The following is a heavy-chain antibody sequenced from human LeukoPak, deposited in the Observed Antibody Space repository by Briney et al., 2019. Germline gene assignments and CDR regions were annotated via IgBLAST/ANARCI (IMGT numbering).Heavy chain of an antibody. Sequence: GGSLRLSCAASGFTFSSYAMHWVRQAPGKGLEWVAVISYDGSNKYYADSVKGRFTISRDNSKNTLYLQMNSLRAEDTAVYYCATTPVVGSPGPYYYYYYGMDVWGQGTTVTVSS. CDR1: GFTFSSYA. V-gene: IGHV3-30*04. CDR2: ISYDGSNK. CDR3: ATTPVVGSPGPYYYYYYGMDV. J-gene: IGHJ6*02. D-gene: IGHD1-26*01.